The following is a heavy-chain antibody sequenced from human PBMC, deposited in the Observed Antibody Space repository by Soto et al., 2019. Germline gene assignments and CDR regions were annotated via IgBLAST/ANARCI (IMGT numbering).Heavy chain of an antibody. V-gene: IGHV4-39*01. CDR3: ARHEGCSLSSCSATNWFDP. CDR2: IYYSGSP. CDR1: GDSLRRNSYY. J-gene: IGHJ5*02. D-gene: IGHD2-2*01. Sequence: QLQLQESGPGLVEPSETLSLTCTVSGDSLRRNSYYWGWIRQPPGKGLEWIGGIYYSGSPKYSPSLKSRVTISVDASKNQFSLKMRSVTAADTAVYYCARHEGCSLSSCSATNWFDPWGQGTLVTVSS.